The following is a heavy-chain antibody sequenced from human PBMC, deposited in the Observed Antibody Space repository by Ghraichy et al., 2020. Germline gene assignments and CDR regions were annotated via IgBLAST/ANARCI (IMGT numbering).Heavy chain of an antibody. V-gene: IGHV4-39*07. CDR1: GGSISSSSYY. J-gene: IGHJ6*02. D-gene: IGHD3-10*01. CDR3: ARDLINADGMDV. CDR2: IYYSGST. Sequence: SETLSLTCTVSGGSISSSSYYWGWIRQPPGKGLEWIGSIYYSGSTYYNPSLKSRVTISVDTSKNQFSLKLSSVTAADTAVYYCARDLINADGMDVWGQGTTVTVSS.